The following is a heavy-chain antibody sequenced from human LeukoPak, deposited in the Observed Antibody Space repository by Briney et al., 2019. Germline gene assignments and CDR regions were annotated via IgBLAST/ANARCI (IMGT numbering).Heavy chain of an antibody. Sequence: PGGSLRLSCAASGFAFGTYAMTWVRQAPGKGLEWVSAIGPTGRSTYYADSLRGRFTISRDNSKNTLYLQMNSLRAEDTAIYYCAKDPMVRGSTYDYWGQGTLVTVPS. D-gene: IGHD3-10*01. V-gene: IGHV3-23*01. CDR1: GFAFGTYA. J-gene: IGHJ4*02. CDR2: IGPTGRST. CDR3: AKDPMVRGSTYDY.